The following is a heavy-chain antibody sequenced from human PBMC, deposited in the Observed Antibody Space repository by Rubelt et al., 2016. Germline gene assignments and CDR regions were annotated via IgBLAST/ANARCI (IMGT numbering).Heavy chain of an antibody. CDR3: AKARGYHYYDTNGYYSDY. J-gene: IGHJ4*02. CDR1: GFTFSNYW. D-gene: IGHD3-22*01. Sequence: GGGLVQPGGSLRLSCAASGFTFSNYWMHWVRQAPGEGLVWLSRINTDGGSTGYADSVKGRFTISRDNSKNTLYLQLNSLRAEDTALYYCAKARGYHYYDTNGYYSDYWGQGTLVTVSS. V-gene: IGHV3-74*01. CDR2: INTDGGST.